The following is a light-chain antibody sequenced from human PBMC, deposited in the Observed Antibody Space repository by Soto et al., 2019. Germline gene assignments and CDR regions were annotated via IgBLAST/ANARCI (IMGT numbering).Light chain of an antibody. J-gene: IGKJ2*02. V-gene: IGKV1-39*01. Sequence: DIQMTQSPTSLSASVGDRVTITCRASQSISSYVNWYQQKPGKAPKLLIYAASNLQSGVPSWFSGSGSGTDFTLTISSLQPEDFATYYCQQSYSTPRTFGQGTKLEIK. CDR2: AAS. CDR1: QSISSY. CDR3: QQSYSTPRT.